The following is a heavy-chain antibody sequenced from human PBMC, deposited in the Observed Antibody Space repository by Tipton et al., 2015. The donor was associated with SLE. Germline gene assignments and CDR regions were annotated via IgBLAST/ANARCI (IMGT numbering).Heavy chain of an antibody. CDR3: ARGGSIATYSGLAF. Sequence: QSGAEVKKPGASVRVSCKASGYIFTSYYMHWVRQAPGQGLEWMGIINPSRKNTNYAQKFQGRITMTSDTSTSTVYMELSSLISEDSAVYYCARGGSIATYSGLAFWGHGTLVMVSP. CDR1: GYIFTSYY. V-gene: IGHV1-46*01. D-gene: IGHD2-21*01. J-gene: IGHJ3*01. CDR2: INPSRKNT.